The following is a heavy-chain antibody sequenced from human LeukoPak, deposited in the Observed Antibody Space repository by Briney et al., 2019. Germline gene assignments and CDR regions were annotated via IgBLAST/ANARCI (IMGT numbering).Heavy chain of an antibody. V-gene: IGHV1-2*02. Sequence: ASVKVSCKASGYTFTGYYMHWVRLAPGQGLEWLGWINPNSGGTKYAQKFQGRVTMTRDTSINTAYMELSSLRFDDTAIYYCARTTTLTSLFDYWGQGTLVTVSS. D-gene: IGHD4-11*01. CDR1: GYTFTGYY. CDR2: INPNSGGT. CDR3: ARTTTLTSLFDY. J-gene: IGHJ4*02.